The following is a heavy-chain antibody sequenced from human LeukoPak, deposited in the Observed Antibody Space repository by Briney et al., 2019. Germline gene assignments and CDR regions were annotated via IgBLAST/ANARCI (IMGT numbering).Heavy chain of an antibody. J-gene: IGHJ4*02. CDR2: IYDSGST. CDR1: GGSISGSGYY. V-gene: IGHV4-39*01. Sequence: KPSETLSLTCTVSGGSISGSGYYWGWIRQPPGKGLEWIGNIYDSGSTHYNSSLKSRVTISVDTSKTQFSLKVTSVTAADTAVYYCARRRGGSSWIDYWGQGTLVTVSS. D-gene: IGHD6-13*01. CDR3: ARRRGGSSWIDY.